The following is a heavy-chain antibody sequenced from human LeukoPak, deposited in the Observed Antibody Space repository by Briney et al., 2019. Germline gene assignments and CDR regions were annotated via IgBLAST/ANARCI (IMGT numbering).Heavy chain of an antibody. CDR2: IKQDGSEK. Sequence: GGPLRLSCAASGFTFSSYWMSWVRQAPGKGLEWLANIKQDGSEKYYVDSVKGRFTISRDNAKNSLYLQMNSLRAEDTAVYYCARESLTGYSSSWPDYWGQGTLVTVSS. V-gene: IGHV3-7*01. J-gene: IGHJ4*02. CDR3: ARESLTGYSSSWPDY. D-gene: IGHD6-13*01. CDR1: GFTFSSYW.